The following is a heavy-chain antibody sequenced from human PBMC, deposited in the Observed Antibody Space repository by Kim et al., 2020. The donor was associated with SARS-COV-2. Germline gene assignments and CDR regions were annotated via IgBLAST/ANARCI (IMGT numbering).Heavy chain of an antibody. Sequence: SETLSLTCAVSGGSISSSNWWSWVRQPPGKGLEWIGEIYHSGSTNYNPSLKSRVTISVDKSKNQFSLKLSSVTAADTAVYYCARVVRGITMIVVVITTHAGYFDLWGRGTLVTVSS. CDR2: IYHSGST. CDR3: ARVVRGITMIVVVITTHAGYFDL. V-gene: IGHV4-4*02. CDR1: GGSISSSNW. J-gene: IGHJ2*01. D-gene: IGHD3-22*01.